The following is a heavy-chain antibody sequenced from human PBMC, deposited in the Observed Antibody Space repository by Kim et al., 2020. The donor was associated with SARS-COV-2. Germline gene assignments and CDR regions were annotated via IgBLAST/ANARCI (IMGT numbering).Heavy chain of an antibody. J-gene: IGHJ4*02. CDR3: ARAGTGYCSSGSCSFDY. V-gene: IGHV7-4-1*02. D-gene: IGHD2-15*01. Sequence: ASVKVSCKASGYTFTSYALIWVQQAPGQGLEWMGWINTDTGNPTYAQGFTGRFVFSLDTSISTAYVQISSLKAEDTAVYYCARAGTGYCSSGSCSFDYWGPGTLVTVSS. CDR2: INTDTGNP. CDR1: GYTFTSYA.